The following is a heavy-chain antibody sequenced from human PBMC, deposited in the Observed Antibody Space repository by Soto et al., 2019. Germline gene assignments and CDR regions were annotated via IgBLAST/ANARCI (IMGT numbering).Heavy chain of an antibody. J-gene: IGHJ6*03. CDR3: AKGEGCSTTTCRPSYYYYMDV. D-gene: IGHD2-2*01. CDR2: ISGTGVTS. Sequence: GGSLRLSCAASAFTFSNFAMSWVRQAPGKGLEWVSSISGTGVTSYYADSVKGRFTISRDNSKTELYLQMNSLRAEDTAVHVCAKGEGCSTTTCRPSYYYYMDVWGKGTTVTVSS. V-gene: IGHV3-23*01. CDR1: AFTFSNFA.